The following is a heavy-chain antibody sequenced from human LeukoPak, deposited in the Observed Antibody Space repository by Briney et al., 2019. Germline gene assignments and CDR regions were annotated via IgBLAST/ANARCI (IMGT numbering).Heavy chain of an antibody. CDR2: ISYDVGNK. Sequence: PGGSLRLSCAASGFTFSSCGMHWGRQAPGKGLEWVTFISYDVGNKDYADSVKGRFTISRENSKNTLYLQMNSLRPEDTAVYYCAKDSLSYSSGWYNLGYFDYWGQGSLVTVSS. J-gene: IGHJ4*02. CDR1: GFTFSSCG. D-gene: IGHD6-19*01. V-gene: IGHV3-30*18. CDR3: AKDSLSYSSGWYNLGYFDY.